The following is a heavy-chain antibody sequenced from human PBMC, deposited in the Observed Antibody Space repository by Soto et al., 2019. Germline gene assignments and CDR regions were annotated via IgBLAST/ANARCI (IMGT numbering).Heavy chain of an antibody. D-gene: IGHD2-15*01. V-gene: IGHV1-69*01. Sequence: QVQLEQSGAEVKKPGSSLRVSCKATGGTFNKYAISWVRQAPGQGLEWMAGISPVYGTPNYAQRFQDRVTIVADESTTTAYREVNSLRSEDTAIYDCSIVTAYGMDVWGPGTTVIVSS. CDR1: GGTFNKYA. CDR2: ISPVYGTP. J-gene: IGHJ6*02. CDR3: SIVTAYGMDV.